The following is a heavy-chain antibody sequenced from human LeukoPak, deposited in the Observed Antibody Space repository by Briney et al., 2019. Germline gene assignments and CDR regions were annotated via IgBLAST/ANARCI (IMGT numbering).Heavy chain of an antibody. V-gene: IGHV1-18*01. CDR3: ARHFYCSSTSCYKTWFDP. D-gene: IGHD2-2*02. CDR2: ISAYNGNT. J-gene: IGHJ5*02. Sequence: ASVKVSCKASGYTFTSYGISWVRQAPGQGLEWMGWISAYNGNTNYAQKLQGRVTMTTDTSTSTAYMELRSLRSDDTAVYYCARHFYCSSTSCYKTWFDPWGQGTLVTVSS. CDR1: GYTFTSYG.